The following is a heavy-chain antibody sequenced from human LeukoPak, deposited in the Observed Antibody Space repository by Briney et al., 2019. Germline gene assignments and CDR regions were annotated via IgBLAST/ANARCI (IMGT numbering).Heavy chain of an antibody. V-gene: IGHV3-7*04. D-gene: IGHD1-26*01. J-gene: IGHJ3*02. CDR3: ARAQRERRGFDI. CDR1: GFTFSSCG. CDR2: VKQDGSEK. Sequence: GGPLRLSCAASGFTFSSCGMHWVRQAAGKGLEWVANVKQDGSEKYYVDSVKGRFTISRDNAKNSLYLQMNSLRAEDTAVYSCARAQRERRGFDIWGQGTMVTVSS.